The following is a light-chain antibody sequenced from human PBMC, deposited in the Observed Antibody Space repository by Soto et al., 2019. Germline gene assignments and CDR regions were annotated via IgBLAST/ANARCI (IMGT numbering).Light chain of an antibody. CDR1: TCNIGAGYD. CDR2: GNI. CDR3: QSYDTSLSAYV. V-gene: IGLV1-40*01. J-gene: IGLJ1*01. Sequence: QSVPALPHCVYGAPGQKYTMSCSGSTCNIGAGYDLHWYQQLPGTAPKLLLYGNINRPSGVPDRFSGSKYGTPASLAITGLQAEDEADYYCQSYDTSLSAYVFGTGTKVTVL.